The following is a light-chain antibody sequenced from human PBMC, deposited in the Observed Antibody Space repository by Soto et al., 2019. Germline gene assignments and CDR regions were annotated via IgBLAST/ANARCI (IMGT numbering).Light chain of an antibody. Sequence: EIVLTQSPATLSLSPGERATLSCRASQYITIYLAWYQQKPGQAPRLLIYDASNSATGIPARFSGSGSGTDFTLTISRLEPDDFAVYYCQQRADWPITFGQGTRLEIK. CDR1: QYITIY. CDR2: DAS. CDR3: QQRADWPIT. V-gene: IGKV3-11*01. J-gene: IGKJ5*01.